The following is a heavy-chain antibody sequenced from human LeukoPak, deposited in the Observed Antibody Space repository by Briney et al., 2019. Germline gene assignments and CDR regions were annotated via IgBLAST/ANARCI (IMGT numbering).Heavy chain of an antibody. CDR3: AKVSRSSGLD. CDR2: ISSGGGST. D-gene: IGHD6-19*01. Sequence: GGSLRLSCAASGFTFSSYGMSWVRQAPGKGLEWVSDISSGGGSTYYADSVKGRFTISRDNSKNTLYLQMNSLRAEDTAVYYCAKVSRSSGLDWGQGTRVTVSS. CDR1: GFTFSSYG. V-gene: IGHV3-23*01. J-gene: IGHJ4*02.